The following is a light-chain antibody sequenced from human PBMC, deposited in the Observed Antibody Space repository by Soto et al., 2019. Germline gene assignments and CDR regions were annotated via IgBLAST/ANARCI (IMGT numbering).Light chain of an antibody. CDR1: QSISSY. CDR3: QQSYSTPPST. V-gene: IGKV1-39*01. CDR2: AAS. Sequence: DIQMTQSPSSLSASVGDRVTITCRASQSISSYLNWYQQKPGKAPKLLIYAASSLQSGVPSRFSGSGSGTDFTLTISSLQPEDFATYYCQQSYSTPPSTFGQGTRLENK. J-gene: IGKJ5*01.